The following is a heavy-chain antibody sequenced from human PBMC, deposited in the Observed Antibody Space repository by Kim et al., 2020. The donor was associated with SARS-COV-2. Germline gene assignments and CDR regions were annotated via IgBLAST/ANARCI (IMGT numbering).Heavy chain of an antibody. D-gene: IGHD1-26*01. CDR3: ASRAYSGTYYYFDN. Sequence: YADSVKGRVTIARDNAKNTMYLQMNSLRAEDTALYYCASRAYSGTYYYFDNWGQGTLVTVSS. V-gene: IGHV3-74*01. J-gene: IGHJ4*02.